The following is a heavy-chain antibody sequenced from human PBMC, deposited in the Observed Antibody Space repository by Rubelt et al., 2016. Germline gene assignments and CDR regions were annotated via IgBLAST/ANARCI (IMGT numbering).Heavy chain of an antibody. J-gene: IGHJ4*02. Sequence: QVQLVQSGAEVKKPGASVKVSCKASGYTFTSYAMHWVRQAPGQRLEWMGWINAGNGHTKYSQKFKGRVTITRDTSASTAYMGLSSLRSEDTAVYYCARAQRIRLLMVYAPTFDYWGQGTLVTVSS. CDR3: ARAQRIRLLMVYAPTFDY. CDR2: INAGNGHT. V-gene: IGHV1-3*01. D-gene: IGHD2-8*01. CDR1: GYTFTSYA.